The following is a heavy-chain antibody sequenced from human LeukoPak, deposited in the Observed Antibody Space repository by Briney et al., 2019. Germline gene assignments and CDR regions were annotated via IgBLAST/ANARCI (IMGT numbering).Heavy chain of an antibody. CDR3: ARVSVPLPHTYGMDV. CDR1: GYTFTSYG. J-gene: IGHJ6*02. CDR2: ISAYNGNT. Sequence: ASVKVSFKASGYTFTSYGISWVRQAPGQGLEWMGWISAYNGNTNYAQKLQGRVTMTTDTSTSTAYMELRSLRSDDTAVYYCARVSVPLPHTYGMDVWGQGTTVTVSS. V-gene: IGHV1-18*01. D-gene: IGHD6-6*01.